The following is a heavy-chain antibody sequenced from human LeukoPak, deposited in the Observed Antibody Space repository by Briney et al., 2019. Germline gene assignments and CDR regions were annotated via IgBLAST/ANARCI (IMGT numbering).Heavy chain of an antibody. Sequence: PGGSLRLSCAASGFTFSSYDTHWVRQATGKGLEWVSAIGTAGDTYYPGSVKGRFTISRENAKNSLYLQMNSLRAGDTAVYYCARSGMAGGSGSYHDAFDIWGQGTMVTVSS. V-gene: IGHV3-13*01. CDR2: IGTAGDT. CDR3: ARSGMAGGSGSYHDAFDI. CDR1: GFTFSSYD. D-gene: IGHD3-10*01. J-gene: IGHJ3*02.